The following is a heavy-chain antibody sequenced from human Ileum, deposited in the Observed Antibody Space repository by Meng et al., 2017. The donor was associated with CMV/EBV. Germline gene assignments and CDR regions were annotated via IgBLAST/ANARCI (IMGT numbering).Heavy chain of an antibody. J-gene: IGHJ4*02. CDR3: ARAAARGVPVDY. D-gene: IGHD3-10*01. CDR2: VSPGGI. Sequence: VPSQVSGHGMGKASATLSLTCSVSGVSISNYYWTWIRQPAGKGLEFIGRVSPGGIEYNPSLMSRVTMSLDTSRNQLSLNLNSVTAADTAVYYCARAAARGVPVDYWGQGILVTVSS. CDR1: GVSISNYY. V-gene: IGHV4-4*07.